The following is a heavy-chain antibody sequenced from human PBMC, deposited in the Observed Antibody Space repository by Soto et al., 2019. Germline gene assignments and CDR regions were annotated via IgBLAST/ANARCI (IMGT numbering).Heavy chain of an antibody. D-gene: IGHD6-13*01. V-gene: IGHV4-34*01. CDR1: GGSFSGYY. CDR3: ARRKGIAAAGTGGAFDI. Sequence: SETLSLTCAVYGGSFSGYYWSWIRQPPGKGLEWIGEINHSGSTNYNPSLKSRVTISVDTSKNQFSLKLSSVTAADTAVYYCARRKGIAAAGTGGAFDIWGQGTMVTVSS. CDR2: INHSGST. J-gene: IGHJ3*02.